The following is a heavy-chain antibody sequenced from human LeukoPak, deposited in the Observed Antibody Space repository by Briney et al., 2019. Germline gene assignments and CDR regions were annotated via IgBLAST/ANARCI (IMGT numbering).Heavy chain of an antibody. CDR2: IYSGGST. CDR1: GFTVSSNY. Sequence: GGSLRLSCAASGFTVSSNYMSWVRQAPGKGLEWVSVIYSGGSTYYADSVKGRFTISRDNSKNTLYLQMNSLRAEDAAVYYCAKGPTNIAPLEFDPWGQGTLVTVSS. CDR3: AKGPTNIAPLEFDP. D-gene: IGHD6-13*01. J-gene: IGHJ5*02. V-gene: IGHV3-53*01.